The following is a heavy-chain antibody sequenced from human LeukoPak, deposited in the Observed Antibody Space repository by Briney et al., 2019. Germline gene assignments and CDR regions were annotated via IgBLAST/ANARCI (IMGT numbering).Heavy chain of an antibody. CDR2: VYNNGST. D-gene: IGHD1-1*01. CDR3: ARGYLHYPGPPDYYYYGMDV. CDR1: GGSISSYY. Sequence: SETLSLTCTVSGGSISSYYWNWIRQPPGKGLGWVGYVYNNGSTNYNPSLKSRVTISVDTSKSQFSLKLSSVTAADTAVYYWARGYLHYPGPPDYYYYGMDVWGQGTTVTVSS. J-gene: IGHJ6*02. V-gene: IGHV4-59*01.